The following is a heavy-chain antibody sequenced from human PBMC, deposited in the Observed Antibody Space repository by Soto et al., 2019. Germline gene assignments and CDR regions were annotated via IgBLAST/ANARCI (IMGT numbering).Heavy chain of an antibody. CDR2: IYYSGST. D-gene: IGHD3-10*01. J-gene: IGHJ6*02. Sequence: PSETLSLTCTVSGGSVSSGSYYWSWIRQPPGKGLEWIGYIYYSGSTNYNPSLKSRVTISVDTSKNQFSLKLSSVTAADTAVYYCARGEILPTDYYYYGMDVWGQGTTVTISS. V-gene: IGHV4-61*01. CDR3: ARGEILPTDYYYYGMDV. CDR1: GGSVSSGSYY.